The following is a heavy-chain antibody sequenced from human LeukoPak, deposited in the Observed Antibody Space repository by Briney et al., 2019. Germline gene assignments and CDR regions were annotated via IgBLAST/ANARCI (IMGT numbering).Heavy chain of an antibody. Sequence: GGSLRLSCAASGFTFRSYAMTWVRPAPGKGLEGVSEISNIATINYADSAKGRFTMSRDNSKNTLYVQMNSLRAEHTAVYYCAKNGGHPAENYYMDVWGKGTTVTVSS. D-gene: IGHD1-14*01. CDR2: ISNIATI. CDR3: AKNGGHPAENYYMDV. J-gene: IGHJ6*03. V-gene: IGHV3-23*01. CDR1: GFTFRSYA.